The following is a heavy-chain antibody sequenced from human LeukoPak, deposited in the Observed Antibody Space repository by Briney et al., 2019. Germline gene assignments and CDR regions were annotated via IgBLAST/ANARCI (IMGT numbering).Heavy chain of an antibody. V-gene: IGHV1-46*01. Sequence: GASVKVSRKASGYTFTSYYMHWVRQAPGQGLEWMGIIDPSGGSTSYAQKFQGRVTMTRDTSTSTVYMELSSLRSEDTAVYYCASLAIGYCTNGVCYDYWGQGTLVTVSS. D-gene: IGHD2-8*01. CDR2: IDPSGGST. J-gene: IGHJ4*02. CDR1: GYTFTSYY. CDR3: ASLAIGYCTNGVCYDY.